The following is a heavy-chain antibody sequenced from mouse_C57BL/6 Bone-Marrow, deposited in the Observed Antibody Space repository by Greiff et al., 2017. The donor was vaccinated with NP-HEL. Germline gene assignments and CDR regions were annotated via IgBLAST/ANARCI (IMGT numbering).Heavy chain of an antibody. D-gene: IGHD1-1*01. Sequence: VQLQQPGAELVKPGASVKLSCKASGYTFTSYWMHWVKQRPGQGLEWIGMIHPNSGSTNYNEKFKSKATLTVDKSSSTAYMQLSSLTSEDSAVYYCARYYYGSGGYWYFDVWGTGTTVTVSS. J-gene: IGHJ1*03. V-gene: IGHV1-64*01. CDR3: ARYYYGSGGYWYFDV. CDR2: IHPNSGST. CDR1: GYTFTSYW.